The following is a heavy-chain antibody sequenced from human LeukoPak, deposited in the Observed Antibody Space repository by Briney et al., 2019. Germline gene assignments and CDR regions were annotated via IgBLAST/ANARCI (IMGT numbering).Heavy chain of an antibody. J-gene: IGHJ4*02. CDR1: GGSISSGGYY. Sequence: PSQTLSLTCTFSGGSISSGGYYWSWLRQHPRKGLEWIGYIYYSGSTYYNPSLKSRVTISVDTSKNQFSLKLSSVTAADTAVYYCARGDHYSRGVFDYWGQGTLVTVSS. V-gene: IGHV4-31*03. CDR3: ARGDHYSRGVFDY. CDR2: IYYSGST. D-gene: IGHD2-21*01.